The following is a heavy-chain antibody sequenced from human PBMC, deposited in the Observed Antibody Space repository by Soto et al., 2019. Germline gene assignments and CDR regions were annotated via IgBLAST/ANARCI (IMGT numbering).Heavy chain of an antibody. CDR1: GGSFSGYY. CDR2: INHSGST. CDR3: ARFTTRFDY. D-gene: IGHD1-1*01. V-gene: IGHV4-34*01. J-gene: IGHJ4*02. Sequence: SETLSLTCAVYGGSFSGYYWSWIRQPPGKGLEWIGEINHSGSTDYNPSLKSRVTISVDTSKHQFSLNLSSVTAADTAVYYCARFTTRFDYWGQGTLVTVSS.